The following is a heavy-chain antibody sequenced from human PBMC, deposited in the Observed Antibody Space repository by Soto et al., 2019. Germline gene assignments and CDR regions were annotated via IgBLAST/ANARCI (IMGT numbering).Heavy chain of an antibody. J-gene: IGHJ4*02. CDR3: ARRYGGNFDY. CDR1: GGSISSYY. V-gene: IGHV4-59*01. CDR2: IYYSGST. D-gene: IGHD1-26*01. Sequence: SETLSLTCTVSGGSISSYYWSWIRQPPGKGLERIGYIYYSGSTNYNPSLKSRVTISVDTSKNQFSLKLSSVTAADTAVYYCARRYGGNFDYWGQGTLVTVSS.